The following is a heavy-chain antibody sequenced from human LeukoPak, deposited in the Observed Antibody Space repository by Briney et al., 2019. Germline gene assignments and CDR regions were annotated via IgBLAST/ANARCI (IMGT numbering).Heavy chain of an antibody. CDR1: GFTFDDYA. CDR2: ISWNSGFI. CDR3: AKDKTYGSGSYFDC. D-gene: IGHD3-10*01. J-gene: IGHJ4*02. Sequence: GGSLRLSCEASGFTFDDYAMHWVRQAPGKGLEWVSGISWNSGFIGYADSVKGRFTISRDNAKNSLYLQMDSLRAEDTALYYCAKDKTYGSGSYFDCWGQGTLVTVSS. V-gene: IGHV3-9*01.